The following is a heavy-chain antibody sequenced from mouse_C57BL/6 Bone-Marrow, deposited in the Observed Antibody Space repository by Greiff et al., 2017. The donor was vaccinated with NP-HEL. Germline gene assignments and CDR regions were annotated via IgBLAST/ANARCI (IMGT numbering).Heavy chain of an antibody. V-gene: IGHV1-69*01. CDR1: GYTFTSYW. J-gene: IGHJ3*01. CDR2: IDPSDSYT. D-gene: IGHD1-1*01. CDR3: ARSFITTVVATKAWFAY. Sequence: QVQLQQSGAELVMPGASVKLSCKASGYTFTSYWMHWVKQRPGQGLEWIGEIDPSDSYTNYNQKFKGKSTLTVDKSSSTAYMQLSSLTSEDSAVYYCARSFITTVVATKAWFAYWGQGTLVTVSA.